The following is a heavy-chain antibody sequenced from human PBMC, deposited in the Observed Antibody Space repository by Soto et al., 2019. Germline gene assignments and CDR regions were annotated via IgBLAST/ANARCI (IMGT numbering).Heavy chain of an antibody. CDR2: IDSSGDHI. J-gene: IGHJ4*02. D-gene: IGHD1-26*01. CDR1: GLTFSDYY. V-gene: IGHV3-11*01. Sequence: PGGSLRLSCAASGLTFSDYYMSWIRQAPGKGLEWISYIDSSGDHIYYGDSVRGRFTISRDSAKNSLFLQMNSLRAEDTAVYYCATGRLEATVLDYWGQGTLVTVSS. CDR3: ATGRLEATVLDY.